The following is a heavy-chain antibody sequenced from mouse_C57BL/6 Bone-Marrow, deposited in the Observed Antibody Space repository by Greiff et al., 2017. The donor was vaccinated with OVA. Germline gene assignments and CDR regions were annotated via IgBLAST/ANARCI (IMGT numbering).Heavy chain of an antibody. V-gene: IGHV1-54*01. Sequence: VKLQESGAELVRPGTSVKVSCKASGYAFTNYLIEWVKQRPGQGLEWIGVINPGSGGTNYNEKFKGKATLTADKSSSTAYMQLSSLTSEDSAVYFCALYDYAWFAYWGQGTLVTVSA. D-gene: IGHD2-4*01. CDR3: ALYDYAWFAY. CDR1: GYAFTNYL. J-gene: IGHJ3*01. CDR2: INPGSGGT.